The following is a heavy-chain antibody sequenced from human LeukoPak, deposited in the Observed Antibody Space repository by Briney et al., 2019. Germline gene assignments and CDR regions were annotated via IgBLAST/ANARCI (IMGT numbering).Heavy chain of an antibody. CDR3: TRRGGGYDSDY. Sequence: PGGSLRLSCAASGFAFSTYAMHWVRQAPGKGLVWVAVISFDGSTKYYADSAKGRFTISRDNSKNTLYLQMNGLRSEDTAMYYCTRRGGGYDSDYWGQGTLVTVSS. CDR1: GFAFSTYA. V-gene: IGHV3-30-3*01. J-gene: IGHJ4*02. CDR2: ISFDGSTK. D-gene: IGHD5-12*01.